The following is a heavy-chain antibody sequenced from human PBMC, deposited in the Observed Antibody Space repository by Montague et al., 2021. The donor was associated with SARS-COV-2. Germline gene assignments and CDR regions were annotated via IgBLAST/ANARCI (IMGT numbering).Heavy chain of an antibody. CDR1: GFTSSSYA. CDR2: ISYNGRNT. V-gene: IGHV3-30*03. Sequence: SLRLSCAASGFTSSSYALHWVRQAPGKGPEWVAVISYNGRNTQYGDSVKGRATISRDNSKNTLYLQVNSLRTDDTAVYYCAREPKPVGYSYGYTFFEYWGQGSLVTVSS. D-gene: IGHD5-18*01. J-gene: IGHJ4*02. CDR3: AREPKPVGYSYGYTFFEY.